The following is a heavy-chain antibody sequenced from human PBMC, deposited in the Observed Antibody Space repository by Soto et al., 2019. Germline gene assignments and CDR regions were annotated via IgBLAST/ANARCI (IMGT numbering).Heavy chain of an antibody. V-gene: IGHV5-51*01. J-gene: IGHJ6*02. CDR1: GYSFTSYL. CDR3: ATLYGMDV. CDR2: IYPADSDT. Sequence: GESLKISFQGSGYSFTSYLVCWVRQMPVKGLEWMGIIYPADSDTRYNPSFQGQVTISADKSISTAYLQWSSLKASDTAMYYCATLYGMDVLGQGITLTVSS.